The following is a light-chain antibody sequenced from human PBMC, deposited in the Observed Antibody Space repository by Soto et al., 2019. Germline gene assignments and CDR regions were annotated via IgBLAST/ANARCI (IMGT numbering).Light chain of an antibody. CDR2: ATS. CDR1: QPVGTAY. V-gene: IGKV3-20*01. J-gene: IGKJ1*01. Sequence: EIGLTQSPVTLYLSPGDRATLSCRASQPVGTAYLSWYRQKLGQAPRPVIYATSTRATGISDRFRGSGLGTDFPLTIDRLEPEDFAVYYCQQHGTSPWTFGQGTKVEIK. CDR3: QQHGTSPWT.